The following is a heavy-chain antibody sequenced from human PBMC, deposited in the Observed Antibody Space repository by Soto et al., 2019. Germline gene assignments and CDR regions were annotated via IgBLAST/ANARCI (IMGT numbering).Heavy chain of an antibody. V-gene: IGHV4-59*01. CDR1: GGSISSYY. CDR3: ARGPGVVVVAATRVRFDAFDI. CDR2: IYYSGST. D-gene: IGHD2-15*01. J-gene: IGHJ3*02. Sequence: PSETLSLTCTVSGGSISSYYWSWIRQPPGKGLEWLGYIYYSGSTNYNPSLKSRVTISVDTSKNQFSLKLSSVTAADTAVYYCARGPGVVVVAATRVRFDAFDIWGQGTMVTVSS.